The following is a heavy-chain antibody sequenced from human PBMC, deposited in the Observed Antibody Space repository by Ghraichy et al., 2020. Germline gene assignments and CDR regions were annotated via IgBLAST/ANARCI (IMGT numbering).Heavy chain of an antibody. CDR2: IYYSGST. CDR1: SGSISSTKYY. J-gene: IGHJ3*02. D-gene: IGHD1-14*01. Sequence: SETLSLTCTVSSGSISSTKYYWGWIRQPPGKGLEWIGSIYYSGSTYYNPSLKSRVTISVDKSKNQFSLKLSSVTAADTAVYYCATRTANAGRDAFDIWGQGTMVTVSS. V-gene: IGHV4-39*01. CDR3: ATRTANAGRDAFDI.